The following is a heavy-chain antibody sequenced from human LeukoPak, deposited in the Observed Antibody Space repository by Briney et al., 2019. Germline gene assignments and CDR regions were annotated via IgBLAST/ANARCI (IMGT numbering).Heavy chain of an antibody. V-gene: IGHV1-18*04. J-gene: IGHJ4*02. CDR2: ISDYNGNT. Sequence: ASVKVSCKASGYSFTSYGISWVRQAPGQGLEWMGWISDYNGNTNYAQKLQGRVTMTTDTSTSTAYMELRSLRSDDTAVYYCAREVPYDSSRYYQPFDYWGQGTLVTVSS. CDR1: GYSFTSYG. CDR3: AREVPYDSSRYYQPFDY. D-gene: IGHD3-22*01.